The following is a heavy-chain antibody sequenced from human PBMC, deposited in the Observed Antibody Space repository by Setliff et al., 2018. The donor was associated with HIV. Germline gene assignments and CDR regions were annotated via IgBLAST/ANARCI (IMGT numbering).Heavy chain of an antibody. CDR2: IYHSGST. CDR3: AREEYSYIDF. D-gene: IGHD3-16*02. CDR1: GGSFSDYY. V-gene: IGHV4-34*01. Sequence: PSETLSLTCTVYGGSFSDYYWSWIRQPPGKGLEWIGSIYHSGSTFYSPSLKSRVTMSVDTSRNQFSVKLSSVTAADTAVYYCAREEYSYIDFWGQGTLVTVSS. J-gene: IGHJ4*02.